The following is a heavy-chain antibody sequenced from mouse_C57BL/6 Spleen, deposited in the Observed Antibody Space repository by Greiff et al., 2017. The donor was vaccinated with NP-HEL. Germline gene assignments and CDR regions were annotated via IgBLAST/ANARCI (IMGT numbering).Heavy chain of an antibody. D-gene: IGHD1-1*01. CDR1: GYTFTDYY. CDR2: INPNNGGT. V-gene: IGHV1-26*01. J-gene: IGHJ3*01. Sequence: VQLQQSGPELVKPGASVKISCKASGYTFTDYYMNWVKQSHGKSLKWIGDINPNNGGTSYNQKFKGKATLTVDKSSSTAYMELRSLTSEDSAVYYCARGSSYGWFAYWGQGTLVTVSA. CDR3: ARGSSYGWFAY.